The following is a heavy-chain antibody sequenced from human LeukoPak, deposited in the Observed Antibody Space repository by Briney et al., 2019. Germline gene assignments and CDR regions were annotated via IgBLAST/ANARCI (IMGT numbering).Heavy chain of an antibody. D-gene: IGHD6-13*01. CDR3: ARDRDSSSWFPHFDY. V-gene: IGHV3-33*08. J-gene: IGHJ4*02. Sequence: PPGGSLRLSCAASGFTFSRYWMHWVRQAPGKGLEWVAVIWYDGSNKYYADPVKGRFTISRDNSKNTLYLQMNSLRAEDTAVYYCARDRDSSSWFPHFDYWGQGTLVTVSS. CDR1: GFTFSRYW. CDR2: IWYDGSNK.